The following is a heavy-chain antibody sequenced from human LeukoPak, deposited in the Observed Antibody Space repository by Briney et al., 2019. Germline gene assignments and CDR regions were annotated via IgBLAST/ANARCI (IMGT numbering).Heavy chain of an antibody. Sequence: GASVKVSCKASGYTFTGYYMHWVRQAPGQGLEWMGWINPNSGGTNYAQKFQGRVTMTRDTSISTAYMELSRLRSDDTAVYYCASRYYYGSGSSTHYYGMDVWGQGTTVTVSS. CDR2: INPNSGGT. D-gene: IGHD3-10*01. CDR3: ASRYYYGSGSSTHYYGMDV. J-gene: IGHJ6*02. V-gene: IGHV1-2*02. CDR1: GYTFTGYY.